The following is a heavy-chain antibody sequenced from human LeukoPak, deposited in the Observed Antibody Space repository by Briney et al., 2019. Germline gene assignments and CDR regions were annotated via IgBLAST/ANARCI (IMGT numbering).Heavy chain of an antibody. CDR2: ISSSSKI. V-gene: IGHV3-48*02. J-gene: IGHJ5*02. CDR1: GFTFSSYA. D-gene: IGHD5-24*01. Sequence: PGGSLRLSCAASGFTFSSYAMAWVRQTPGKGLEWLSYISSSSKINYADSVKGRFTISRDNAKNSLYLQMNSLRDEDTAVYYCARPANPGVHGFDPWGQGTLVTVSS. CDR3: ARPANPGVHGFDP.